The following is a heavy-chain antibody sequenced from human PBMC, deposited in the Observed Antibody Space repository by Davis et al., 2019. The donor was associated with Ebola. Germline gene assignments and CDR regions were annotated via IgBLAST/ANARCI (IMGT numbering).Heavy chain of an antibody. V-gene: IGHV4-59*08. Sequence: MPSQTLSLACTVSGGSISSYYWSWIRQPPGKGLEWIGHIYYSGSTNYNPSLKSRVTISVDTSKNQFSLKLSSVTAADTAVYYCARGEYDYVWGSYRYTGPTWFDPWGQGTLVTVSS. CDR1: GGSISSYY. CDR2: IYYSGST. J-gene: IGHJ5*02. D-gene: IGHD3-16*02. CDR3: ARGEYDYVWGSYRYTGPTWFDP.